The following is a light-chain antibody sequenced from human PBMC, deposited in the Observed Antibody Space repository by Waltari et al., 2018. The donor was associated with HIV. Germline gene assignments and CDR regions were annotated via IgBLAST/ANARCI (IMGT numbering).Light chain of an antibody. V-gene: IGKV1-39*01. CDR3: QQSLTTPWT. J-gene: IGKJ1*01. CDR1: ETISPY. CDR2: ATS. Sequence: DIKMTQSPSSLSAFVGDRVPITCRTSETISPYLNWYRQRPGEAPKLLIYATSTLQSGIPGRFSGSGSGTNFTLTINNLEPEDLALYFCQQSLTTPWTFGQGTKVE.